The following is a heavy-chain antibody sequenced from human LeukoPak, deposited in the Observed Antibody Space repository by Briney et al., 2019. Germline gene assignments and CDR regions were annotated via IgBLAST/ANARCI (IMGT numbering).Heavy chain of an antibody. Sequence: SETLSLTCTVSGGSISSYYWSWIRQPPGKGLEWIGYIYYSGSTNYNPSLKSRVSISVDTSKNQFSLRLSSVTAADTAVYYCARRPPDMVGFDYWGQGILVTVSS. J-gene: IGHJ4*02. CDR1: GGSISSYY. CDR2: IYYSGST. V-gene: IGHV4-59*01. CDR3: ARRPPDMVGFDY. D-gene: IGHD5-18*01.